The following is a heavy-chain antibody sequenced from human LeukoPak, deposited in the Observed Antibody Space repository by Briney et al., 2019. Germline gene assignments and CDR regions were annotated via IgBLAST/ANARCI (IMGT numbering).Heavy chain of an antibody. CDR1: GGSFSGYY. D-gene: IGHD5-24*01. V-gene: IGHV4-4*09. CDR3: ARVGEEMANFDY. J-gene: IGHJ4*02. CDR2: IYPRGST. Sequence: SETLSLTCAVYGGSFSGYYWSWIRQPPGKGLEWIGYIYPRGSTNYNPSLQSRVTISVDTSKNQFSLKLSSVTAADTAVYYCARVGEEMANFDYWGQGTLVTVSS.